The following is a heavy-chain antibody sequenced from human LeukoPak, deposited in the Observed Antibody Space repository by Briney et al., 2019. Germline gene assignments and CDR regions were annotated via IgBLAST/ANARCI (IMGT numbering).Heavy chain of an antibody. V-gene: IGHV3-21*04. D-gene: IGHD6-19*01. CDR2: ISSSSSYT. Sequence: GGSLRLSCAASGFTFTTYRMEWVRQAPGKGLEWVSSISSSSSYTYYADSVEGRFTISRDNSKNTLYLQMNSLRAEDTALYYRAIVIAVAGPATFYWGQGTLATVSS. CDR1: GFTFTTYR. CDR3: AIVIAVAGPATFY. J-gene: IGHJ4*02.